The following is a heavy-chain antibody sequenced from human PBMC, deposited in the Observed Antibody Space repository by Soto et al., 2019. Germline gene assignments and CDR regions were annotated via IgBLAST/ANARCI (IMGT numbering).Heavy chain of an antibody. Sequence: PGGSLRLSCAVSGFTFSSSEMYWVRQAPGKGLEWISYIHPSGQPVFYADSVKGRFTISRANANNSLFLQMNSLRAEDTAVYYCARRASRWGQGTMVTVSS. V-gene: IGHV3-48*03. D-gene: IGHD1-26*01. J-gene: IGHJ3*01. CDR3: ARRASR. CDR2: IHPSGQPV. CDR1: GFTFSSSE.